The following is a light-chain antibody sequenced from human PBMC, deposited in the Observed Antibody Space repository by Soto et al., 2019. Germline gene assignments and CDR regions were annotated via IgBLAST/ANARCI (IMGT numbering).Light chain of an antibody. J-gene: IGLJ2*01. CDR2: DVS. Sequence: QSVLTQPASVSGSPGQSITISCTGTSSDVGGYNYVSWYQQHPGKAPKLMIYDVSNRPSGVSNRFSGSKSGNTASLTISGLQAADEADYYSRSYTSSGTLMGFGAGTKRTVL. V-gene: IGLV2-14*01. CDR3: RSYTSSGTLMG. CDR1: SSDVGGYNY.